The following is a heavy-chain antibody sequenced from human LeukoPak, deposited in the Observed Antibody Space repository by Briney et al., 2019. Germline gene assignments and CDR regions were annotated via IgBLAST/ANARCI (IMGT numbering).Heavy chain of an antibody. CDR3: AASNWLDP. Sequence: QPGGSLRLSCAASGFTFSLYWMHWVRQAPGKGLVWVSRIEGGESSTNYADFVKGRFTISRDNAKNTVHLQMDSLTVEDTAVYSCAASNWLDPWGQGTLVTVSS. CDR1: GFTFSLYW. CDR2: IEGGESST. V-gene: IGHV3-74*01. J-gene: IGHJ5*02.